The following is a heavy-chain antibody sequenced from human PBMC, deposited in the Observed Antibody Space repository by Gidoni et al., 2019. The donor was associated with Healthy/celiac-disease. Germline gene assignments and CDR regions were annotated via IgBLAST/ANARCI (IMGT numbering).Heavy chain of an antibody. CDR3: ARDTVTESFDI. J-gene: IGHJ3*02. CDR2: IYYSGST. D-gene: IGHD4-17*01. V-gene: IGHV4-59*01. Sequence: QVQLQESGQGLVKPAETLSLNRSVSGGSISSYYWSWIRQPPGKGLEWIGFIYYSGSTHYNPFLKSRVPISVDTSKNQFSLKLSSVTAADTAVYYCARDTVTESFDIWGQGTMVTVSS. CDR1: GGSISSYY.